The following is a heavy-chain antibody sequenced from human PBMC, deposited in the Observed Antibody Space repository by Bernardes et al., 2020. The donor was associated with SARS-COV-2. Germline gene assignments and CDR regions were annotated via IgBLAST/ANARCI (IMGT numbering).Heavy chain of an antibody. CDR3: AKRGGNSGGKLGFFDY. CDR2: VSSSGAST. D-gene: IGHD2-15*01. CDR1: GFSFSSYA. Sequence: GGSLRLSCEVSGFSFSSYAMSWVRQAPGKGLEWVSAVSSSGASTDSADSVRGRFTISRDNSKNTLYLQMNSLRAEDTAVYYCAKRGGNSGGKLGFFDYWGQGTLVTVSS. V-gene: IGHV3-23*01. J-gene: IGHJ4*02.